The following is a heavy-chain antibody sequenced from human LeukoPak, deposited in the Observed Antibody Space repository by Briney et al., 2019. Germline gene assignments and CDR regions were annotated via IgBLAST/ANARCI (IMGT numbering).Heavy chain of an antibody. CDR1: GGSFSGYY. J-gene: IGHJ5*02. CDR3: ARWGIAVAGGWFDP. Sequence: SETLSLTCAVYGGSFSGYYWSWIRQPPGKGLEWIGEINHSGSTNYNPSLKSRVTISVDTSKNQFSLKLSSVTAADTAVYYCARWGIAVAGGWFDPWGQGTLVTVSS. CDR2: INHSGST. D-gene: IGHD6-19*01. V-gene: IGHV4-34*01.